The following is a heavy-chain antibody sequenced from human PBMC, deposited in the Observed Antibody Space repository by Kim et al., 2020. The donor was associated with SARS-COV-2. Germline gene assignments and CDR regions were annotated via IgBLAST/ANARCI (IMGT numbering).Heavy chain of an antibody. J-gene: IGHJ4*02. CDR3: ATGLGFGYFDY. Sequence: YYADSVKGRFTISRDNSKNTLYLQMNSLRAEDTAVYYCATGLGFGYFDYWGQGALVTVSS. V-gene: IGHV3-23*03. D-gene: IGHD3-3*01.